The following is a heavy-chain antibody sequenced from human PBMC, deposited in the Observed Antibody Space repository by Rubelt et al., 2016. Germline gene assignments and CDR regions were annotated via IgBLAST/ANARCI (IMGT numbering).Heavy chain of an antibody. CDR2: IYYSGAT. J-gene: IGHJ5*02. Sequence: HLQLQESGPGLVKPSETLSLTCSVSGGSISSSSYYWGWIRQPPGKGLEWIGTIYYSGATYYNPSLKSRVTISVDTSKNQFSLKLSSVTAADTAVYYCAREGDLGYCSSTSCYGLDPWGQGTLVTVSS. D-gene: IGHD2-2*01. CDR3: AREGDLGYCSSTSCYGLDP. V-gene: IGHV4-39*07. CDR1: GGSISSSSYY.